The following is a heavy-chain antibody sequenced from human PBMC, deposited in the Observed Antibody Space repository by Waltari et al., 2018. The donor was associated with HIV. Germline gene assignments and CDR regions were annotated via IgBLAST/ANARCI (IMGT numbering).Heavy chain of an antibody. CDR3: ARAAGRRAAGLAP. CDR1: GGSFDGYV. J-gene: IGHJ5*02. V-gene: IGHV4-59*08. D-gene: IGHD2-15*01. CDR2: ISYSGNS. Sequence: QVQLQVSGPGLVRPSETLTLVCNVSGGSFDGYVLTWIRQSPGKGLEWLGYISYSGNSNYNPSLNGRLTMSVTTCTNIFALFLTGVTAADTAIYYCARAAGRRAAGLAPWGQGTPVTVSS.